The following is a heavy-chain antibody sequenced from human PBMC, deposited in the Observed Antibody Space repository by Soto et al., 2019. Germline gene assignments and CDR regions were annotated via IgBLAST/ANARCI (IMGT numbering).Heavy chain of an antibody. V-gene: IGHV3-74*01. CDR2: ISDDGSTA. CDR3: ARGPRVSSTGTGAH. CDR1: VFTVSAYW. J-gene: IGHJ4*02. D-gene: IGHD1-1*01. Sequence: GSLRLSCSVSVFTVSAYWMHWVRQVPGKGLTWVSRISDDGSTATYADSVKGRFVISRDNAKNSLYLEMNTLRADDSGLYYCARGPRVSSTGTGAHWGRGTLVTVSS.